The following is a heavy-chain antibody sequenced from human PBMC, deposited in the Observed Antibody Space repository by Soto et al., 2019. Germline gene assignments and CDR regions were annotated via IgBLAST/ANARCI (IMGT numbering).Heavy chain of an antibody. D-gene: IGHD5-18*01. CDR3: ARDHPHSYGVYYFDY. CDR1: GGSISNYY. Sequence: SETLSLTCTVSGGSISNYYWNWIRQSPGKGLERIGYIYSSGSTHYNPSLQNRVTISIDTSKNQVSLKVNSVTAAVTSVYYCARDHPHSYGVYYFDYGGQGTPVTVS. CDR2: IYSSGST. J-gene: IGHJ4*02. V-gene: IGHV4-59*01.